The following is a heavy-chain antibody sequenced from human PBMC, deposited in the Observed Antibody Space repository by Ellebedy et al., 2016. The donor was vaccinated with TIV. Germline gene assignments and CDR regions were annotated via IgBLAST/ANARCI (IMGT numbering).Heavy chain of an antibody. CDR1: GGSISSGDYY. D-gene: IGHD3-10*01. V-gene: IGHV4-31*03. CDR3: ARALTMVRGGGFDP. CDR2: IYNSGRT. Sequence: MPSETLSLTCTVSGGSISSGDYYWSWLRQNPGKGLEWIGYIYNSGRTYYNPSLKSRVTISIDPSQSQFSLRLGSVTAADTAVYYVARALTMVRGGGFDPWGQGTLVTVSP. J-gene: IGHJ5*02.